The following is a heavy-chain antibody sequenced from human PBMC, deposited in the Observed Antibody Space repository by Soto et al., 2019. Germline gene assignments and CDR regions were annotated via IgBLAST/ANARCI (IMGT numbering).Heavy chain of an antibody. Sequence: PSETLSLTCTVSGGSLSGYFWIWIRQSPDKGLEWIGYIYYTGTTNYNPSLTSRVTISLDTSKNQFSLDLSSVTAADTAMFYCARVSNDFSGNGAFDFWGPGILVTVS. CDR3: ARVSNDFSGNGAFDF. J-gene: IGHJ4*02. CDR2: IYYTGTT. V-gene: IGHV4-59*01. CDR1: GGSLSGYF. D-gene: IGHD4-4*01.